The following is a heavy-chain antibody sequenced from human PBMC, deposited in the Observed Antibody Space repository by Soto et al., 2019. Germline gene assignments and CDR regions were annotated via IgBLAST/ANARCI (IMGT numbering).Heavy chain of an antibody. J-gene: IGHJ6*02. CDR2: ISPSTSHI. CDR3: SGCSGGARHQNYGMDV. CDR1: GFTFSSCT. D-gene: IGHD2-15*01. V-gene: IGHV3-21*01. Sequence: EVHLVESGGGLVKPGGSLRLSCAVSGFTFSSCTMNWVRQAPGKGLEWVSSISPSTSHIYYADSVKGRFTISRDNAKKSMFLQMKSLRAEDTAVYYGSGCSGGARHQNYGMDVWGQGTTVTVSS.